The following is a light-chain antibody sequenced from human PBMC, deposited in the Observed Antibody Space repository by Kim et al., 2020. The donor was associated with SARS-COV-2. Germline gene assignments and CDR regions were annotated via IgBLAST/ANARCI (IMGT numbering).Light chain of an antibody. CDR2: GAS. J-gene: IGKJ1*01. V-gene: IGKV3-20*01. CDR1: QSVSSSY. Sequence: SPGERATLSCRASQSVSSSYLALYQQKPGQAPRLLIYGASSRATGIPDRFSGSGSGTDFTLTISRLEPEDFAVYYCQQYGSSRWTFGQGTKVDIK. CDR3: QQYGSSRWT.